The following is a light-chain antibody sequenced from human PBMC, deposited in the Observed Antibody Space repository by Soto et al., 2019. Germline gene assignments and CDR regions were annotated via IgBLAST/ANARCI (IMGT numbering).Light chain of an antibody. J-gene: IGKJ1*01. Sequence: DIVMTQSPDSLAVSPGERATINCKSSQSVLYSSNNKNYLAWYQQKPGQPPNLLIYWASTRESGVPDRFSGSGSGTNFTLTISSLQAEDVAVYYCQQYYNTPWTLGQGTKVDIK. CDR3: QQYYNTPWT. CDR2: WAS. V-gene: IGKV4-1*01. CDR1: QSVLYSSNNKNY.